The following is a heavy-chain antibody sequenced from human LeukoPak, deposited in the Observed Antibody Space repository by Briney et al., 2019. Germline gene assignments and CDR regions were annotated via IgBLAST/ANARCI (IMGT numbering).Heavy chain of an antibody. D-gene: IGHD2-21*01. Sequence: GGSLRLSCAASGFTFSAYWMSWVRQAPGKGLEWVANIRQDGSDKYYVDSVKGRFTISRDNAKNSLYLQMNSLRAEDKAVYYCARDGGSAIPFDYWGQGTLVTVSS. CDR1: GFTFSAYW. V-gene: IGHV3-7*01. CDR3: ARDGGSAIPFDY. CDR2: IRQDGSDK. J-gene: IGHJ4*02.